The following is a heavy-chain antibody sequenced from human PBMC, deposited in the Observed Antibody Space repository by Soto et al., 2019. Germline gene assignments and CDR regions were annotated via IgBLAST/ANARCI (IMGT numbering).Heavy chain of an antibody. Sequence: SETLSLTCTVSGGSISSGGYYWSWIRQHPGKGLEWIGYIYYSGSTYYNPSLKSRVTISVDTSKNQFSLKLSSVTAADTAVYYCASSDYYDSRFDYWGQGTLVTVSS. V-gene: IGHV4-31*03. CDR1: GGSISSGGYY. CDR2: IYYSGST. D-gene: IGHD3-22*01. CDR3: ASSDYYDSRFDY. J-gene: IGHJ4*02.